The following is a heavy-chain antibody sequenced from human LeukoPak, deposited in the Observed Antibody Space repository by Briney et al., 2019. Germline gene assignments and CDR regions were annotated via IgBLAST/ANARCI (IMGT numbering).Heavy chain of an antibody. CDR3: ATEQWLGQSDAFNI. V-gene: IGHV4-61*01. J-gene: IGHJ3*02. D-gene: IGHD6-19*01. CDR1: GGSVSSGSYC. Sequence: SETLSLTCTVSGGSVSSGSYCWSWIRQPPGKGLEWIGEINHSGSTNYNPSLKSRVTISVATSKNQFSLKLSSVTAADTAVYYCATEQWLGQSDAFNIWGQGTMVTVSS. CDR2: INHSGST.